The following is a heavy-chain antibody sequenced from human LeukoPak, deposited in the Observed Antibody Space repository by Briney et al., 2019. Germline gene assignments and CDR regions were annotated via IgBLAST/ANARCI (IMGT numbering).Heavy chain of an antibody. J-gene: IGHJ5*02. CDR1: GYTFTGYY. Sequence: GASVKVSCKASGYTFTGYYMHWVRQAPGQGLEWMGWINPNSGGTNYAQKFQGRVTMTRDTSISTAYMELCRLTSDDTAVYYCARPGEGIAASYWFDPWGQGTLVTVSS. D-gene: IGHD6-13*01. CDR3: ARPGEGIAASYWFDP. V-gene: IGHV1-2*02. CDR2: INPNSGGT.